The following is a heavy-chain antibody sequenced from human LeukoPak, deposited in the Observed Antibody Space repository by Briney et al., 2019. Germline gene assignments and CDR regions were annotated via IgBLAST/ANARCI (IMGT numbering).Heavy chain of an antibody. CDR3: ARATVYSGGSCPLIDY. J-gene: IGHJ4*02. Sequence: ASVKVSCKASGYTFTGYYMHWVRQAPGQGLEWMGWINPNSGGTNYAQKFQGRVTMTRDTSISTAYMELSRLRSDDTAVYYCARATVYSGGSCPLIDYWGQGTLVTVSS. D-gene: IGHD2-15*01. CDR1: GYTFTGYY. CDR2: INPNSGGT. V-gene: IGHV1-2*02.